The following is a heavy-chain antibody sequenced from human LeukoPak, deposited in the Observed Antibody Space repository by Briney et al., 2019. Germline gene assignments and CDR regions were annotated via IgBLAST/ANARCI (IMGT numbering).Heavy chain of an antibody. J-gene: IGHJ4*02. Sequence: ASVKVSCKASGYTFTGYYMHWVRQAPGQGLEWMGWMNPNSGNTGYAQKFQGRVTMTRNTSISTAYMELSSLRSEDTAVYYCARGPGIAAAGSWGDDYWGQGTLVTVSS. CDR2: MNPNSGNT. D-gene: IGHD6-13*01. CDR1: GYTFTGYY. CDR3: ARGPGIAAAGSWGDDY. V-gene: IGHV1-8*02.